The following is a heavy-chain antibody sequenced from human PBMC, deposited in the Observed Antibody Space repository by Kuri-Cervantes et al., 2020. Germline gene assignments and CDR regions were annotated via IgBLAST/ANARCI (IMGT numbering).Heavy chain of an antibody. J-gene: IGHJ4*02. Sequence: GSLRLSCTVSGDSISTYYWSWIRQPPGEGLEWIANIYHSGSTYYNPSLKSRVTMSIDTSKNQFSLKLTSVTAADTAVYYCARVPIHYYDSSPYWYYFDKWGQGTLVTVSS. V-gene: IGHV4-59*01. CDR1: GDSISTYY. CDR2: IYHSGST. D-gene: IGHD3-22*01. CDR3: ARVPIHYYDSSPYWYYFDK.